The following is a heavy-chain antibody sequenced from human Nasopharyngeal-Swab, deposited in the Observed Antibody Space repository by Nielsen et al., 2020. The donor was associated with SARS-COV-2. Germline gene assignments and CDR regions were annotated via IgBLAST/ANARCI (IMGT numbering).Heavy chain of an antibody. J-gene: IGHJ4*02. V-gene: IGHV4-30-2*01. CDR2: IYHSGST. D-gene: IGHD1-7*01. CDR3: ARAGITYYDY. Sequence: SETLSLTCAVSGGSISSGGYSWSWIRQPPGKGLEWIGYIYHSGSTYYNPSLKSRVTISVDRSKNQFSLKLSPVTAADTAVYYCARAGITYYDYWGQGTLVTVSS. CDR1: GGSISSGGYS.